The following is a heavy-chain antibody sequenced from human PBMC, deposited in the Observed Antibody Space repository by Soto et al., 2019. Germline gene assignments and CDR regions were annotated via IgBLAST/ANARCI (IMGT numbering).Heavy chain of an antibody. CDR3: ARDRWAYDSSGNYYYGMDV. D-gene: IGHD3-22*01. CDR1: GGTFSSYA. Sequence: SVKVSCKASGGTFSSYAISWVRQAPGQGLEWMGGIIPIFGSANYAQNFQGRVTITADESTSTAYMELSRLRSDDTAVYYCARDRWAYDSSGNYYYGMDVWGQGTTVTVSS. V-gene: IGHV1-69*13. J-gene: IGHJ6*02. CDR2: IIPIFGSA.